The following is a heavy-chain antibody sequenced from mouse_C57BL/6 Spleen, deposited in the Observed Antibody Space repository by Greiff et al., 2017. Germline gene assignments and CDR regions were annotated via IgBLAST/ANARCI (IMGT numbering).Heavy chain of an antibody. CDR3: ARGTITTVVATDY. V-gene: IGHV1-76*01. D-gene: IGHD1-1*01. CDR2: IYPGSGNT. CDR1: GYTFTDYY. Sequence: VQLQQSGAELVRPGASVKLSCKASGYTFTDYYINWVKQRPGQGLEWIARIYPGSGNTYYNEKFKGKATLTAEKSSSTAYMQLSSLTSEDSAVYFCARGTITTVVATDYWGQGTTLTVSS. J-gene: IGHJ2*01.